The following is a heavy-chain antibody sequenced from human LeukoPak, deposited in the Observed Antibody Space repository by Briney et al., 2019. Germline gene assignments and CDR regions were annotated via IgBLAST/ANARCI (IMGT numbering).Heavy chain of an antibody. D-gene: IGHD6-19*01. CDR2: IYYSGST. V-gene: IGHV4-61*01. J-gene: IGHJ3*02. CDR3: ARGGSSGWYWRAFDI. Sequence: KPSETLSLTCTVSGGSISSSSYYWSWIRQPPGKGLEWIGYIYYSGSTNYNPSLKSRVTISVDTSKNQFSLKLSSVTAADTAVYYCARGGSSGWYWRAFDIWGQGTMVTVSS. CDR1: GGSISSSSYY.